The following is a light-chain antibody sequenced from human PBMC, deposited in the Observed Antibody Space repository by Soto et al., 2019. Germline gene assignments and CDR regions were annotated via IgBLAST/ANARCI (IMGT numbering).Light chain of an antibody. V-gene: IGLV2-8*01. CDR2: EVS. J-gene: IGLJ3*02. CDR1: SSDVGAYKY. CDR3: TSYVGSDTWV. Sequence: QSALTQPPSASGSPGQSVTISCTGTSSDVGAYKYVSWYQQYPGKAPKLMIYEVSNRPSGVPARFSGSKSGNTASLTVSGLQSEDEADYYCTSYVGSDTWVFGGGTKVTVL.